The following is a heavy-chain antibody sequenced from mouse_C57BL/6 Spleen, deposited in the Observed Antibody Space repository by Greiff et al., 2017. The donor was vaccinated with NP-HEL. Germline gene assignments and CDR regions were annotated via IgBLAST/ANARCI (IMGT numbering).Heavy chain of an antibody. CDR1: GYTFTSYW. V-gene: IGHV1-74*01. Sequence: QVQLQQPGAELVKPGASVKVSCKASGYTFTSYWMHWVKQRPGQGLEWIGRIHPSDSETNYNQKFKGKATLTVDKSSSTAYMQLSSLTSEDSAVYYCAIERGLWYFDVWGTGTTVTVSS. CDR2: IHPSDSET. J-gene: IGHJ1*03. CDR3: AIERGLWYFDV. D-gene: IGHD3-3*01.